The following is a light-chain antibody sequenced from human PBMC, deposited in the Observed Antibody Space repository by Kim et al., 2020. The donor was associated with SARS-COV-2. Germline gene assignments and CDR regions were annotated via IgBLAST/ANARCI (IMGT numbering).Light chain of an antibody. CDR1: KLGDKH. CDR3: LAWDGATAV. V-gene: IGLV3-1*01. Sequence: SYELTQPTLVSVSPGETASITFSGDKLGDKHACWYQQKPDQSPVLVIYKDSNRPSGIPERFSGSHSGNTATLTKSRPQGREEASYFCLAWDGATAVFGGG. CDR2: KDS. J-gene: IGLJ2*01.